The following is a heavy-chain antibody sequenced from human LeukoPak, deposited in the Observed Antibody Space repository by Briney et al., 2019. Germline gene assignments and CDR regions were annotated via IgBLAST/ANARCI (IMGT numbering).Heavy chain of an antibody. Sequence: SETLSLTCAVSDFSIRSPYYWGWIRQPPGKGLEWIGSIYHSGTTYYNPSLKSRVTISVDTSKNQLSLKLRSVTAADTAVYYCARHYDYGQSMPFDYRGQGSLVTVSS. D-gene: IGHD4-17*01. CDR2: IYHSGTT. CDR3: ARHYDYGQSMPFDY. J-gene: IGHJ4*02. V-gene: IGHV4-38-2*01. CDR1: DFSIRSPYY.